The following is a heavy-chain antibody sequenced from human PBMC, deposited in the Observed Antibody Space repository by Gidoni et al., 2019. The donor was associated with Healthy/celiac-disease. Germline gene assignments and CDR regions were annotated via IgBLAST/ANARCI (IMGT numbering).Heavy chain of an antibody. CDR1: GYTFTSYY. CDR3: ARDHDFWSGYYNPPSY. J-gene: IGHJ4*02. Sequence: QVQLVQSGAEVKKPGASVKVSCKASGYTFTSYYMHWVRQAPGQGLEWMGIINPSGGSTSYAQKFQGRVTMTRDTSTSTVYMELSSLRSEDTAVYYCARDHDFWSGYYNPPSYWGQGTLVTVSS. CDR2: INPSGGST. V-gene: IGHV1-46*01. D-gene: IGHD3-3*01.